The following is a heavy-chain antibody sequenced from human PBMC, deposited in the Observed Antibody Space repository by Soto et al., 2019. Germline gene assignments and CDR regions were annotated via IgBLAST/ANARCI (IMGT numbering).Heavy chain of an antibody. J-gene: IGHJ6*02. Sequence: ASVKVSCKACGYTFTGYYMHWVRQAPGQGLEWMGWINPNSGGTNYAQKFQGWVTMTRDTSISTAYMELSRLRSDDTAVYYCARGRGSGYYTYYYYGMDVWGQGTTVTVSS. CDR1: GYTFTGYY. V-gene: IGHV1-2*04. CDR2: INPNSGGT. D-gene: IGHD3-3*01. CDR3: ARGRGSGYYTYYYYGMDV.